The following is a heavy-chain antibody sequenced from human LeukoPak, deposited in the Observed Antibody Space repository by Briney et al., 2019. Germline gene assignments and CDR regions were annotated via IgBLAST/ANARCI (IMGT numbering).Heavy chain of an antibody. Sequence: GGSLRLSCAASGLTFSNHGMHWVRQAPGKGLEWVAMITSDGNNKYYADSVKDRFTISRDDSKNTLYLQMNSLRDEDTAVYYCARVLGTFDYWGQGTLVTVSS. V-gene: IGHV3-30*03. CDR3: ARVLGTFDY. J-gene: IGHJ4*02. CDR1: GLTFSNHG. CDR2: ITSDGNNK.